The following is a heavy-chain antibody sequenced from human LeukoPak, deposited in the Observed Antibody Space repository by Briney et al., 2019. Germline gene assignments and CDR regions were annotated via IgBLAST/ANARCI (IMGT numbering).Heavy chain of an antibody. Sequence: PGGPLRLSCAASGFTFSSYWMHWVRQVPGKGLVWVSRINSDGSSTSYADSVKGRFTISRDNAKNTLYVQMNSLRAEDTAVYYCSTGSGHAFDIWGRGTMVTVSS. CDR3: STGSGHAFDI. J-gene: IGHJ3*02. V-gene: IGHV3-74*01. CDR2: INSDGSST. D-gene: IGHD3-10*01. CDR1: GFTFSSYW.